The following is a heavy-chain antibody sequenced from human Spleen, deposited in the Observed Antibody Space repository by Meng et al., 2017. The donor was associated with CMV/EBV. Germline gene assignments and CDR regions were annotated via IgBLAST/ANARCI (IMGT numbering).Heavy chain of an antibody. CDR1: SGSLTDCF. V-gene: IGHV4-34*01. J-gene: IGHJ4*02. D-gene: IGHD1-1*01. CDR2: ISHSGRT. Sequence: LSLTCAVYSGSLTDCFWSWIRQSPEKGLEWIGDISHSGRTNYNPSLKSRVAISVDTSSNQFFLKVTSVTAADTAVYYCARGRTDFDSWGQGTLVTVSS. CDR3: ARGRTDFDS.